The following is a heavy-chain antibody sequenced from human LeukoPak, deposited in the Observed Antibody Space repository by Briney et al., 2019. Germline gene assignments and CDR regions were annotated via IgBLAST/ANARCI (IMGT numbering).Heavy chain of an antibody. D-gene: IGHD6-13*01. CDR1: GFTFSSYA. CDR3: ARIPTFSSSWFETLYYYYYMDV. Sequence: GGSLRLSCAASGFTFSSYAMHWVRQAPGKGLEWVSSISSSSSYIYYADSVKGRFTISRDNAKNSLYLQMNSLRAEDTAVYYCARIPTFSSSWFETLYYYYYMDVWGKGTTVTVSS. J-gene: IGHJ6*03. CDR2: ISSSSSYI. V-gene: IGHV3-21*01.